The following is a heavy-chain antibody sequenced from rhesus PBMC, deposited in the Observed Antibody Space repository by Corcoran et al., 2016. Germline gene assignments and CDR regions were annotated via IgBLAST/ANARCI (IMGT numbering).Heavy chain of an antibody. CDR3: TKRGGNYYSFDY. CDR2: ISTGGDNT. Sequence: EVQLVESGGGLAKPGGSLRLSCAASGFTFSSYWMNWVRQTQGKGRVWISTISTGGDNTFYADSGKGRFTISRDNSKNTLSLQMNSLRAEDTALYYCTKRGGNYYSFDYWGQGVLVTVSS. J-gene: IGHJ4*01. D-gene: IGHD3-16*01. CDR1: GFTFSSYW. V-gene: IGHV3S42*01.